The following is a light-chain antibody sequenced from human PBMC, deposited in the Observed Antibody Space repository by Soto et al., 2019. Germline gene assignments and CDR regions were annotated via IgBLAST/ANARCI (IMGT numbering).Light chain of an antibody. Sequence: SVLTHPPSASGTPGQRVTISFSGGSSNIGTNYVYWYQHLAGAAPKLLIYRNNQRPSGVPERFSGYRSGTSASLAISGLRSEDESDYYCAAWDDSLSGYGFGEGTKVTVL. CDR1: SSNIGTNY. J-gene: IGLJ1*01. CDR2: RNN. CDR3: AAWDDSLSGYG. V-gene: IGLV1-47*01.